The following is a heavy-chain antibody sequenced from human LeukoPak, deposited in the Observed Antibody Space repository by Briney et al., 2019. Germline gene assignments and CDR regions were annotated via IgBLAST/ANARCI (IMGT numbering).Heavy chain of an antibody. CDR3: ARVYDFWSGYSLPLGV. CDR1: VSTFTGYN. D-gene: IGHD3-3*01. V-gene: IGHV1-2*02. CDR2: INPNSCGA. Sequence: GASVKLSFKSAVSTFTGYNIHWVRRAPGPRVEGLDWINPNSCGANNSHNPQGRVRITIATAISTAYMELSRLRSDDTAGDYCARVYDFWSGYSLPLGVWGKGATVTVSS. J-gene: IGHJ6*04.